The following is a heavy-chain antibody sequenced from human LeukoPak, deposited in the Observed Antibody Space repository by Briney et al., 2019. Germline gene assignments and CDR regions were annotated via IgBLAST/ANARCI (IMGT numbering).Heavy chain of an antibody. CDR2: FDPEDGET. V-gene: IGHV1-24*01. Sequence: ASVKVSCKGSGWTLIELSMHWVGQAPGKGLEWMGGFDPEDGETIYAQKFQGRVTMTEDTSTDTAYMNLSKMRSVGTAVYDCADLVGALGYWGQGTLVTVSS. CDR1: GWTLIELS. D-gene: IGHD1-26*01. CDR3: ADLVGALGY. J-gene: IGHJ4*02.